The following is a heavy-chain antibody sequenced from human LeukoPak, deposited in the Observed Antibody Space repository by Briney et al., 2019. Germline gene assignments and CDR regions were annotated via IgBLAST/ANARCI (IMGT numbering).Heavy chain of an antibody. CDR1: GFTFSSYG. Sequence: GGSLRLSCAASGFTFSSYGMHWVRQAPGKGLEWVAVISYDGSNKYYADSVKGRFTISRDNSKNTLYLQMNSLRAEDTAVYYCARDVLYCGGDCLPHYYYYYGMDVWGQGTTVTVSS. CDR2: ISYDGSNK. J-gene: IGHJ6*01. V-gene: IGHV3-30*03. D-gene: IGHD2-21*02. CDR3: ARDVLYCGGDCLPHYYYYYGMDV.